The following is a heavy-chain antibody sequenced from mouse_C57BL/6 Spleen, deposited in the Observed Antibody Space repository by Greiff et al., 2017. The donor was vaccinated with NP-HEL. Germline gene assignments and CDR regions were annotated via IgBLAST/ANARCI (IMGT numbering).Heavy chain of an antibody. V-gene: IGHV5-17*01. Sequence: EVQVVESGGGLVKPGGSLKLSCAASGFTFSDYGMHWVRQAPEKGLEWVAYISSGSSTIYYADTVKGRFTISRDNAKNTLFLQMTSLRSEDTAMYYCARDSDYDGGYFDVWGTGTTVTVSS. CDR1: GFTFSDYG. CDR3: ARDSDYDGGYFDV. D-gene: IGHD2-4*01. J-gene: IGHJ1*03. CDR2: ISSGSSTI.